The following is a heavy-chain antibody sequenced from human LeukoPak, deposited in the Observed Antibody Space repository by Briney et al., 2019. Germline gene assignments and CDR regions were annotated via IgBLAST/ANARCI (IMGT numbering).Heavy chain of an antibody. CDR1: GGSISSSGYY. D-gene: IGHD1-26*01. V-gene: IGHV4-39*01. Sequence: PSETLSLTCTVSGGSISSSGYYCGWIRQPPGKGLEWIGSIYYSGSTYYNPSLKSRVTISVDTSKNQFSLKLSSVTAADTAVYYCARQGGSSLNYWGQGTLVTVSS. J-gene: IGHJ4*02. CDR2: IYYSGST. CDR3: ARQGGSSLNY.